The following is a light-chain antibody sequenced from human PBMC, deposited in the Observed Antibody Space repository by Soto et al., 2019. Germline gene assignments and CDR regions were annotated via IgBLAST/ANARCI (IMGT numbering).Light chain of an antibody. CDR1: SSDVGGYNY. J-gene: IGLJ3*02. V-gene: IGLV2-14*01. Sequence: QSVLTQPASVSGSPGQSITISCTGTSSDVGGYNYVSWYQQHPGKAPKLIIYDVSSRPSGVSNRFSGSKSGNTASLTISGLQAEDEADYYCSSYTSSSSWVFGGGTQLTVL. CDR2: DVS. CDR3: SSYTSSSSWV.